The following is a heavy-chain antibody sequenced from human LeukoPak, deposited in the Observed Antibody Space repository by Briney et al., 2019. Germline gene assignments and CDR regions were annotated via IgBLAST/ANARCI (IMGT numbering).Heavy chain of an antibody. CDR1: GGSISSYY. D-gene: IGHD5-12*01. Sequence: TPSETLSLTCTVSGGSISSYYWSWIRQPAGKGLEWIGRIYTSGSTNYNPSLKSRVTMSVDTSKNQFSLKLSSVTAADTAVYYCARGGTRGYGDWFDPWGQGTLVTVSS. J-gene: IGHJ5*02. CDR3: ARGGTRGYGDWFDP. CDR2: IYTSGST. V-gene: IGHV4-4*07.